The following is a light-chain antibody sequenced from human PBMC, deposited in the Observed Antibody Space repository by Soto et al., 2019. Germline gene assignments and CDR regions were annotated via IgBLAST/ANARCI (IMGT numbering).Light chain of an antibody. CDR1: ESIGSS. CDR3: QQYNNWPLT. CDR2: RSS. Sequence: EIVMTQSPATLSVSPGEGATLSCTASESIGSSLAWYQQKPGQAPRLLIYRSSTRATGIPARFSGSGSGTDFTLTISSLQSEDFAVYYCQQYNNWPLTFGQGTRLEIK. V-gene: IGKV3-15*01. J-gene: IGKJ5*01.